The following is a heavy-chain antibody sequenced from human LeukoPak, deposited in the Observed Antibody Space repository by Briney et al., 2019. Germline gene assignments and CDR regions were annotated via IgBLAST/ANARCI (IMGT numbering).Heavy chain of an antibody. CDR1: GFTFSSYG. Sequence: GGSLRLSCAASGFTFSSYGMHWVRQAPGKGLEWVAFIRYDGSNKYYADSVKGRFTISRDNSKNTLYLQMNSLRAEDTAVYYCAKDLEGFGESRELQGFDYWGQGTLVTVSS. CDR2: IRYDGSNK. J-gene: IGHJ4*02. V-gene: IGHV3-30*02. D-gene: IGHD3-10*01. CDR3: AKDLEGFGESRELQGFDY.